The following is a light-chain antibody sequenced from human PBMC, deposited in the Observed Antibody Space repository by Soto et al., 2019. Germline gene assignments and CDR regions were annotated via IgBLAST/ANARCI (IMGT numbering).Light chain of an antibody. J-gene: IGKJ5*01. V-gene: IGKV1-33*01. CDR2: DAS. CDR3: QQFYDLPIT. Sequence: DIQMTQSPSSLSASVGDRVTITCRASQSIRDYLNWYQQQPGKAPKVLIYDASKLQTGVPSRFSGRGSGKDFTFTISSLQPEDSGTYYCQQFYDLPITFGQGTRLEIK. CDR1: QSIRDY.